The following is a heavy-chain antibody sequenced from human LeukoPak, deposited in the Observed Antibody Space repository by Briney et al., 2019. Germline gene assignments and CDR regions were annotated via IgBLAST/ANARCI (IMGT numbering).Heavy chain of an antibody. J-gene: IGHJ5*02. CDR3: ARIGSSSGWWRRRDWFDP. Sequence: ASVKVSCKASGYTFTSYDINWVRQATGQGLEWMGWMNPNSGNTGYAQKFQGRVTMTRNTSISTAYMELSSLRSEDTAVYYCARIGSSSGWWRRRDWFDPWGKGTLVTVSS. CDR1: GYTFTSYD. V-gene: IGHV1-8*01. D-gene: IGHD6-19*01. CDR2: MNPNSGNT.